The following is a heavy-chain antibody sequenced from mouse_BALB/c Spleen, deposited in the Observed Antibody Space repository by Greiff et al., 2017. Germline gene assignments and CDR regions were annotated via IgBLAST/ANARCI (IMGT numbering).Heavy chain of an antibody. Sequence: EVKLQESGPGLVKPSQSLSLTCTVTGYSITSDYAWNWIRQFPGNKLEWMGYISYSGSTSYNPSLKSRISITRDTSKNQFFLQLNSVTTEDTATYYCARRGGNYEGSYWYFDVWGAGTTVTVSS. CDR1: GYSITSDYA. V-gene: IGHV3-2*02. CDR2: ISYSGST. D-gene: IGHD2-1*01. J-gene: IGHJ1*01. CDR3: ARRGGNYEGSYWYFDV.